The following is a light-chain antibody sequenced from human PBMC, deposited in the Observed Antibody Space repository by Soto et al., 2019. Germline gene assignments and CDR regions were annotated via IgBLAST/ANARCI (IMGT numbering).Light chain of an antibody. V-gene: IGKV1-5*03. CDR1: QSISSW. CDR3: QQYNSYP. Sequence: DTQMTQSPSTLSASVGDRVTITCRASQSISSWLAWYQQKPGKAPKLLIYKASSLESGVPSRFSGSGSGTEFTLTISSLQPEDFATYYCQQYNSYPFGQGTKVDIK. CDR2: KAS. J-gene: IGKJ1*01.